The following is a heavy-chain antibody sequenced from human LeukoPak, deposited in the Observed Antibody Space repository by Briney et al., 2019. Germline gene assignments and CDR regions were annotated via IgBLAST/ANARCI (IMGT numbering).Heavy chain of an antibody. Sequence: PPETLSLTCAVYGGSFSGYYWRWIRQPPGKGLEWVGEINHSGRTNYNPSLKSRVTISVDTSKNQFSLKLSSVTAADTAVYYCARARGYSLNWFDPWGQGTLVTVSS. V-gene: IGHV4-34*01. D-gene: IGHD5-18*01. CDR3: ARARGYSLNWFDP. J-gene: IGHJ5*02. CDR2: INHSGRT. CDR1: GGSFSGYY.